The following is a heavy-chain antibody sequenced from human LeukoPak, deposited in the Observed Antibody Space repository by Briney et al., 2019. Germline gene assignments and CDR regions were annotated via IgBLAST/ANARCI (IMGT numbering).Heavy chain of an antibody. CDR3: ARDEDWVVRGAPSL. V-gene: IGHV4-59*01. CDR2: IYSAGRT. Sequence: PSETLSLTCSVSGCSINDFYWNWVRQPPGKGLEWIGNIYSAGRTEYSTSLQSRLSSSVGTYKNQVFLRLTSVTAADTALYFCARDEDWVVRGAPSLWGQGTLVTVPS. D-gene: IGHD3-10*01. J-gene: IGHJ4*02. CDR1: GCSINDFY.